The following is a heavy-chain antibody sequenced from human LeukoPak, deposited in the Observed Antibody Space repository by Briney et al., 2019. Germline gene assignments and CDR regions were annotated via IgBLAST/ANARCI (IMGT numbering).Heavy chain of an antibody. CDR1: GFTFSSYA. D-gene: IGHD3-22*01. Sequence: GGSLRLSCAASGFTFSSYAMSWVRQAPGKGLEWVSAISGSGGSTYYADSGRGRFTISRDNSKNTLYLQMNSLRAEDTAVYYCAKIHSPYYYDSSGPDYWGQGTLVTVSS. J-gene: IGHJ4*02. V-gene: IGHV3-23*01. CDR2: ISGSGGST. CDR3: AKIHSPYYYDSSGPDY.